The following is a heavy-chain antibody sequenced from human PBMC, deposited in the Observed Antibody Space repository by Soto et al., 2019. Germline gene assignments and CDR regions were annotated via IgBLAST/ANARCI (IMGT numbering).Heavy chain of an antibody. CDR2: IYYTGST. CDR1: GGSINSGGYY. J-gene: IGHJ6*02. Sequence: QVQLQESGPGLVKPSQTLSLICTVSGGSINSGGYYWSWIRQLPGKGLEWIGYIYYTGSTYYNPSLQSLITVSVDTSSNQDSLKLSSVTAADTAIYFCARVFKTMSFYYGMDVGGQGTAVAVSS. CDR3: ARVFKTMSFYYGMDV. V-gene: IGHV4-31*01. D-gene: IGHD1-26*01.